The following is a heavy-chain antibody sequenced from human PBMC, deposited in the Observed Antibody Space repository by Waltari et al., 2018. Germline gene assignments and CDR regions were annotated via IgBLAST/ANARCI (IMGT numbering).Heavy chain of an antibody. V-gene: IGHV4-30-4*08. CDR3: AREYYDFWSGSYYFDY. J-gene: IGHJ4*02. CDR1: GGSSSSGDYY. D-gene: IGHD3-3*01. Sequence: QVQLQESGPGLVKPSQTLSLTCTVSGGSSSSGDYYWSSIRQPPGKGLEWIGSSYYSGGTYYNPSLKSRVTIAVDTSKNQFSLKLRSVTAADTAVYYCAREYYDFWSGSYYFDYWGQGTLVTVSS. CDR2: SYYSGGT.